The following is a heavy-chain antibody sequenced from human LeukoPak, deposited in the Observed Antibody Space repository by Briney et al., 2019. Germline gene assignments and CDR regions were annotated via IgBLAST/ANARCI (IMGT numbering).Heavy chain of an antibody. V-gene: IGHV3-23*01. CDR1: GFTFSSFA. CDR3: ARDRGTGFDY. Sequence: PGGSLRLSCAAAGFTFSSFAMSWVRQAPGKGLEWVSTLSGSGDATYYADSVKGRFTISRDNSKNTLYLQMNSLRAEDTAVYYCARDRGTGFDYWGQGTLVTVSS. CDR2: LSGSGDAT. J-gene: IGHJ4*02.